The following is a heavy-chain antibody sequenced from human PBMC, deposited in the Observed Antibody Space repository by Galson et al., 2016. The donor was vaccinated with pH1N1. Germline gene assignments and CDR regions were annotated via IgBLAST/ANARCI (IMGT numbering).Heavy chain of an antibody. CDR2: IYLGASHT. V-gene: IGHV5-51*01. D-gene: IGHD3-9*01. CDR1: GYSLTNYW. J-gene: IGHJ4*02. CDR3: ASTRPQFRYFDWQKPHSFDY. Sequence: QSGAEVKKPGESLKISCEGFGYSLTNYWIVWVRQMPGKGLEWMGIIYLGASHTTYSPSFQGQVTISADKSTSTAYLERSSLKASDTATYYCASTRPQFRYFDWQKPHSFDYWGQGTLVTVSS.